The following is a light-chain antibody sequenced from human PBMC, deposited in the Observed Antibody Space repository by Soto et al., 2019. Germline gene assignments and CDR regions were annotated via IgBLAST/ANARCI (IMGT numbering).Light chain of an antibody. CDR1: SSDVGGYNY. J-gene: IGLJ1*01. Sequence: QAVVTQPASVSGSPGQSITISCTGTSSDVGGYNYVSWYQQHPGKAPKLMIYEVSNRPSGASNRFSGSKSGNTASLTISGLQAEDEADYYCSSYTSSSTYVFGTGTKLTVL. CDR2: EVS. V-gene: IGLV2-14*01. CDR3: SSYTSSSTYV.